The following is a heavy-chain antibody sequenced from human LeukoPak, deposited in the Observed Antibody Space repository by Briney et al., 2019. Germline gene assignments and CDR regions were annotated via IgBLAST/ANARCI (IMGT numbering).Heavy chain of an antibody. J-gene: IGHJ4*02. CDR3: AGRDY. V-gene: IGHV4-4*07. D-gene: IGHD1-26*01. CDR2: VYTNVGT. Sequence: NPSESLSLTCTVSGASISDYYWSWIRQPAGKGLEWIGRVYTNVGTNYNPSFKSRVTLSVDKSKNQFFLRLTSVTAADTAVYYCAGRDYWGQGTLVTVLS. CDR1: GASISDYY.